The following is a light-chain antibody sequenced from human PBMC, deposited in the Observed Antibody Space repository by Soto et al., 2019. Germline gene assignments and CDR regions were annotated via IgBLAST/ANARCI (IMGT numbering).Light chain of an antibody. CDR1: SSDVGGYNY. J-gene: IGLJ2*01. CDR3: CSYAGGYTFGA. V-gene: IGLV2-11*01. Sequence: QSVLTQPRSVSGSPGQSVTISCTGSSSDVGGYNYVSWYQQHPGKAPKLMIYDVTKRPSGVPDRFSGSKSANTASLTISGLQADDEADYYCCSYAGGYTFGAFGAGTKLTVL. CDR2: DVT.